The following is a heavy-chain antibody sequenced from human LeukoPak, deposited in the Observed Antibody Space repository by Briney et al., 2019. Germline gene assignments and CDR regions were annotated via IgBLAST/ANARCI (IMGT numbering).Heavy chain of an antibody. Sequence: GRCLRLFCAAAGFSFSSDWMSWVRQAPGKGLEWVANRKKDGSEKYYVDSVKGRFTISRDNAKNSLYLQMNSLRAEDTAVYYCASIGASYYYDSSGDPDYWGQGTLVTVSS. CDR1: GFSFSSDW. CDR3: ASIGASYYYDSSGDPDY. D-gene: IGHD3-22*01. V-gene: IGHV3-7*01. J-gene: IGHJ4*02. CDR2: RKKDGSEK.